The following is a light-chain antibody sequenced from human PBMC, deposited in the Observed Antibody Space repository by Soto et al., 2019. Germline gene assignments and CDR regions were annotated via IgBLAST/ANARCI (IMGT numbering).Light chain of an antibody. V-gene: IGLV2-11*01. CDR3: WSFDGSYTFWV. CDR1: SSDVGDYNY. J-gene: IGLJ3*02. CDR2: DVS. Sequence: QSALTQPRSVSGSPGQSVTISCTGTSSDVGDYNYVSWYQQYPGKAPKLVIYDVSKRPSGVPDRFSGSKSGTAASLTISGLEAEDEADYYCWSFDGSYTFWVFGGGTKLTVL.